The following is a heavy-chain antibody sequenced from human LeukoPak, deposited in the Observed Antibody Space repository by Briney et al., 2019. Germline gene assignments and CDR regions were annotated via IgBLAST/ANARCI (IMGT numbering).Heavy chain of an antibody. D-gene: IGHD6-13*01. CDR2: INPNSGGT. V-gene: IGHV1-2*04. Sequence: ASVKVSCKASGYTFTGYYMHWVRQAPGQGLEWMGWINPNSGGTNYAQKFQGWVTMTRDTSISTAYMELSRLRSEDTAVYYCARDGAAAGKTGGHYYYYYMDVWGKGTTVTVSS. J-gene: IGHJ6*03. CDR3: ARDGAAAGKTGGHYYYYYMDV. CDR1: GYTFTGYY.